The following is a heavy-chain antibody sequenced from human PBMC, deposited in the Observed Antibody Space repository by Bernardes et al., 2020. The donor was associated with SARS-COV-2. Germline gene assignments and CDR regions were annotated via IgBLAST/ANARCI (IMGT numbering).Heavy chain of an antibody. V-gene: IGHV4-31*03. CDR3: ARGYYYDSSGPRRTQYYFDY. Sequence: SETLSLTCTVSGGSISSGGYYWSWIRQHPGKGLEWIVYIYYSGSTYYNPSLKSRVTISVDTSKNQFSLKLSSVTAADTAVYYCARGYYYDSSGPRRTQYYFDYWGQGTLVTVSS. CDR1: GGSISSGGYY. J-gene: IGHJ4*02. D-gene: IGHD3-22*01. CDR2: IYYSGST.